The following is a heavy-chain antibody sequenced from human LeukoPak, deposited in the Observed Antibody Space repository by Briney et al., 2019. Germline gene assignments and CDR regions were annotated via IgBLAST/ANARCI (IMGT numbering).Heavy chain of an antibody. CDR3: ARGVVNWFDP. J-gene: IGHJ5*02. V-gene: IGHV4-39*07. CDR1: GGSISSPNYY. Sequence: SETLSLTCTVSGGSISSPNYYWGWIRQPPGKGLEWIGSMYYSGSTYYNPSLKSRVTISVDTSKNQFSLKLSSVTAADTAVYYCARGVVNWFDPWGQGTLVTVSS. CDR2: MYYSGST. D-gene: IGHD2-15*01.